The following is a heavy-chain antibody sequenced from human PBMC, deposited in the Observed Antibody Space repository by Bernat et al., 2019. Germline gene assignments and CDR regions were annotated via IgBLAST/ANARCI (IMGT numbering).Heavy chain of an antibody. J-gene: IGHJ6*02. Sequence: QVQLVESGGGVVQPGRSLRLSCAASGFTFSSYAMHWVRQAPGKGLEWVAVMSSDGSNKKHADSVKGRFTISRDDFKNTLYLEMNSLRVEDTAVYYWARDRYSSGWYGTDYYYYGMDVWGQGNTVTVSS. V-gene: IGHV3-30-3*01. CDR1: GFTFSSYA. CDR2: MSSDGSNK. D-gene: IGHD6-19*01. CDR3: ARDRYSSGWYGTDYYYYGMDV.